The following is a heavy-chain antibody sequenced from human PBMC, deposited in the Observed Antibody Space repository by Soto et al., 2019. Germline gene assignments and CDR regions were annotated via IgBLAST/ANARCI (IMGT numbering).Heavy chain of an antibody. CDR3: ARGRGYPLNSSGWYQFDY. CDR2: ISAYNGNT. D-gene: IGHD6-19*01. J-gene: IGHJ4*02. CDR1: GYTFTSYG. V-gene: IGHV1-18*01. Sequence: QVQLVQSGAEVKKPGASVKVSCKASGYTFTSYGISWVRQAPGQGLEWMGWISAYNGNTNYAQKLPGRVTMTTDTSTSTAYMELRSLRSDDTAVYYCARGRGYPLNSSGWYQFDYWGQGTLVTVSS.